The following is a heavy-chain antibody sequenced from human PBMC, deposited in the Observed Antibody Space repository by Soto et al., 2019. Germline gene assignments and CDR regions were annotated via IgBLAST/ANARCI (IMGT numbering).Heavy chain of an antibody. J-gene: IGHJ4*02. CDR2: ISYDGSNK. V-gene: IGHV3-30*18. Sequence: HPGGSLRLSCAASGFTFSSYGMHWVRQAPGKGLEWVAVISYDGSNKYYADSVKGRFTISRDNSKNTLYLQMNSLRAEDTAVYYCAKARSDRDGSYSWYFDYWGQGTLVTVSS. D-gene: IGHD1-26*01. CDR1: GFTFSSYG. CDR3: AKARSDRDGSYSWYFDY.